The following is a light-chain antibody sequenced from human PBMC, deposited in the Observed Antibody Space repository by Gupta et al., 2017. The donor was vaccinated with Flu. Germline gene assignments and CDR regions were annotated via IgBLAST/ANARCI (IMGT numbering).Light chain of an antibody. CDR3: QQHCCCPPT. V-gene: IGKV4-1*01. J-gene: IGKJ4*01. CDR2: CAS. CDR1: QTLLVSSTNNNY. Sequence: SLGVRSTTGGKSSQTLLVSSTNNNYLAWYQQKPGQAPKLLIYCASTRHTGVPDRFSGSGSGTEFTLTISSLQPEDFAVYYCQQHCCCPPTFGGGTKVEI.